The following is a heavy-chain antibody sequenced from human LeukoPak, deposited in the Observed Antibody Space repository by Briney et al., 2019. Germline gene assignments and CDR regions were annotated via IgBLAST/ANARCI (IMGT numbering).Heavy chain of an antibody. CDR3: AKAKEVYDFWSCYHSYYGMDV. J-gene: IGHJ6*02. Sequence: PGGSLRLSCAASGFTFSSYGMHWVRQAPGKGLEGLAVISYDGSNKYYADSVKGRFTISRDNSKNTLYLQMNSLRAEDTAVYYCAKAKEVYDFWSCYHSYYGMDVWGQGTTVTVSS. CDR1: GFTFSSYG. CDR2: ISYDGSNK. D-gene: IGHD3-3*01. V-gene: IGHV3-30*18.